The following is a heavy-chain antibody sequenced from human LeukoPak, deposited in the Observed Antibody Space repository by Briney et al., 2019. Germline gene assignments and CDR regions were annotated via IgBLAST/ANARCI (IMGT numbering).Heavy chain of an antibody. J-gene: IGHJ6*02. CDR1: GCTVTSYA. CDR2: IIPILGIA. CDR3: ERAWRTPSSAMDV. Sequence: SSVKVSCKAAGCTVTSYAISWVRQAPAQGLGWMGRIIPILGIANYAKKFQRRVTITADKSTSPAYMELSRLRTEHTTVYYCERAWRTPSSAMDVWGQGTTVTASS. D-gene: IGHD3-3*01. V-gene: IGHV1-69*04.